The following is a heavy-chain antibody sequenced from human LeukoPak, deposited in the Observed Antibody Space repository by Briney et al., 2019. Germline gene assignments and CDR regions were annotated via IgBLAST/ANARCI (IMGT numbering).Heavy chain of an antibody. CDR3: ARGGRLITFGGVIVD. Sequence: SETLSLTCTVSGGSISSSSYYWGCIRQPPGKGLECIGRIYYSGSTYYNPSLKSRVTISVDTSKNQFSLKLSSVTAADTAVYYCARGGRLITFGGVIVDRGQGTLVTVSS. CDR1: GGSISSSSYY. CDR2: IYYSGST. V-gene: IGHV4-39*07. D-gene: IGHD3-16*02. J-gene: IGHJ4*02.